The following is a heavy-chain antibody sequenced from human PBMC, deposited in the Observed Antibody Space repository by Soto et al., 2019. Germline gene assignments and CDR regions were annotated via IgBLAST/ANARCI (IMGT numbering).Heavy chain of an antibody. D-gene: IGHD2-2*01. CDR1: GGSISNSLNY. CDR2: IYYTGSI. CDR3: ARQGRCSISSCYDVGSPYNYFNP. Sequence: QLQLQESSPGLVKPSETLSLTCTVSGGSISNSLNYWGWIRQPPGNGLEWIGTIYYTGSIYYNPSLKSRVTISVDTSRNQFSLRLSSVTAADTAVYYCARQGRCSISSCYDVGSPYNYFNPWGQGTLVTVST. J-gene: IGHJ5*02. V-gene: IGHV4-39*01.